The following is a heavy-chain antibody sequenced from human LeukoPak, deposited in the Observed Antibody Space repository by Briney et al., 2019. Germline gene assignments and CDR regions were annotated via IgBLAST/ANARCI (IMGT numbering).Heavy chain of an antibody. CDR2: IVVGSGNT. V-gene: IGHV1-58*01. D-gene: IGHD6-19*01. CDR3: ASSPVMAVAEVRSEFDY. Sequence: ASVKVSCKASGFTFTSSAVQWVRQAHGQRLEWIGWIVVGSGNTNYAQKFQERVTITRDMSTSTAYMELSSLRSEDTAVYYCASSPVMAVAEVRSEFDYWGQGTLVTVSS. J-gene: IGHJ4*02. CDR1: GFTFTSSA.